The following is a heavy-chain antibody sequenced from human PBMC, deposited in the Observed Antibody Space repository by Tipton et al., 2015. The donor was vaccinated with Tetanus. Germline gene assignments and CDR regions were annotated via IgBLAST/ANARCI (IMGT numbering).Heavy chain of an antibody. V-gene: IGHV4-30-4*01. CDR3: AREGVITFGGIIQSSWFDP. J-gene: IGHJ5*02. Sequence: TLSLTCSVSGGSISRGDYYWSWIRQPPGKGLEWIGYIYYSGGASYNPSLKSRVTISVDTSNNQFSLKLTSVTAADTAVYYCAREGVITFGGIIQSSWFDPWGQGTLVTVSS. CDR2: IYYSGGA. CDR1: GGSISRGDYY. D-gene: IGHD3-16*02.